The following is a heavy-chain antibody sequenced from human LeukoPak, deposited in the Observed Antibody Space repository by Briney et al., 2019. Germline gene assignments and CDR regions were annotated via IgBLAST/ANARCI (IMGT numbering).Heavy chain of an antibody. Sequence: GGSLRLSCAASGFTFSSYWMHWVRQAPGKGLVWVSRINTDGSSTSYADSVKGRFTISRDNAKNTLYLQMNSLRAEDTAVYCCARVGVEWLLSYSDDAFDIWGQGTMVTVSS. D-gene: IGHD3-3*01. CDR3: ARVGVEWLLSYSDDAFDI. CDR1: GFTFSSYW. V-gene: IGHV3-74*01. J-gene: IGHJ3*02. CDR2: INTDGSST.